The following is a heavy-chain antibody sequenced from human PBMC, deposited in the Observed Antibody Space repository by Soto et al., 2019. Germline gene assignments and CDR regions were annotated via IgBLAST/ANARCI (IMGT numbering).Heavy chain of an antibody. CDR1: GFTFSSYA. Sequence: GGSLRLSCAASGFTFSSYAMGWLRQAPGKGLEWVAVISYDGSNKKYADSVKGRFTISRDNSKNTLYLQMNSLRAEDTAVYYCAKDDSSGYSYFDYWGQGTLVTV. V-gene: IGHV3-30*18. D-gene: IGHD3-22*01. CDR2: ISYDGSNK. CDR3: AKDDSSGYSYFDY. J-gene: IGHJ4*02.